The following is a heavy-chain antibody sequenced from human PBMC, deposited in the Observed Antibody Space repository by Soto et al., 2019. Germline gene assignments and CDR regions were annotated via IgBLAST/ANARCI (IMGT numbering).Heavy chain of an antibody. CDR1: GYISSSHW. J-gene: IGHJ4*02. Sequence: GESLKISCTDSGYISSSHWISWVRQVPGKGLEWMGRIDPTDSYTTYSPSFQGHVTMSADKSITTAYLKWSTLNTSDTAIYYSARHRGDLLRGFDYWGQATLVTVSS. CDR2: IDPTDSYT. D-gene: IGHD1-26*01. CDR3: ARHRGDLLRGFDY. V-gene: IGHV5-10-1*01.